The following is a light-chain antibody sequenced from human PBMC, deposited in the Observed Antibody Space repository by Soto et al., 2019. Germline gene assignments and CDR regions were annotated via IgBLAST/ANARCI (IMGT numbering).Light chain of an antibody. CDR2: AAS. V-gene: IGKV1-39*01. Sequence: DRVTITCRASQSISSYLNWYQQKPRKAPKLLIYAASSLQSGVPSRFSGSGSGTDFTLTISSLQPEDFATYYCQQSYSTPRTFGQGTKVDIK. CDR3: QQSYSTPRT. J-gene: IGKJ1*01. CDR1: QSISSY.